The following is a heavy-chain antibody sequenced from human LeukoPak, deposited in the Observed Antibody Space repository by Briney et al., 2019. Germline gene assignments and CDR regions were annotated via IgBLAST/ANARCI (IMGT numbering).Heavy chain of an antibody. CDR1: GFTFSSYE. D-gene: IGHD5-12*01. CDR3: ARALSDYDSAFDY. V-gene: IGHV3-48*03. J-gene: IGHJ4*02. Sequence: PGGSLRLSCAASGFTFSSYEMNWVRQAPGKGLEWVSYISSSGSTIYYADSVKGRFTISRDNAKNSPYLQMNSLRAEDTAVYYCARALSDYDSAFDYWGQGTLVTVSS. CDR2: ISSSGSTI.